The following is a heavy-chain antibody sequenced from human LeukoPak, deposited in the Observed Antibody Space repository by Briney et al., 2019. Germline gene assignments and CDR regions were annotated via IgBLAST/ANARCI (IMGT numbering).Heavy chain of an antibody. CDR2: INPDSGNT. J-gene: IGHJ5*02. D-gene: IGHD7-27*01. CDR1: GYTFTGYY. Sequence: ASVKVSCKASGYTFTGYYMHWVRQAPGQGLEWMGWINPDSGNTNYAQKFQDRATMTTDTSTSTAYMELRSLRFDDTAVYYCARDFAWGSGGAPIDDNWLDPWGQGILVTVSS. CDR3: ARDFAWGSGGAPIDDNWLDP. V-gene: IGHV1-2*02.